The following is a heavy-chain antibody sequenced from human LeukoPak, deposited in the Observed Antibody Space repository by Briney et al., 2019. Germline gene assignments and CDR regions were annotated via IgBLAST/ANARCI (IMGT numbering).Heavy chain of an antibody. CDR3: AMGATSWSGYSFPKIFQH. Sequence: GGSLRLSCAASGFTFSSYGMQWVRQAPGKGLEWVAVIWNDSTQKYYADSVKGRFTISRDNSKNTLYLQMNSLRAEDTAVYYCAMGATSWSGYSFPKIFQHWGRGTLVTVSS. CDR1: GFTFSSYG. J-gene: IGHJ1*01. D-gene: IGHD3-3*01. CDR2: IWNDSTQK. V-gene: IGHV3-33*01.